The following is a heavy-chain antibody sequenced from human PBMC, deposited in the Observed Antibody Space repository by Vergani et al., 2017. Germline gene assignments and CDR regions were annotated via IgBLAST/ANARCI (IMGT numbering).Heavy chain of an antibody. CDR3: ARLYGRDSSGSKYFDY. J-gene: IGHJ4*02. CDR1: GYSFTNYW. Sequence: EVQLVQSGAEVKKPGESLKISCQISGYSFTNYWIGWVRQMPGKGLEWMGMIHPADSDTRYSPSFQGQVTISVDKSISTAYLQRSSLRASDSAMYSCARLYGRDSSGSKYFDYWGQGTLVTVSS. D-gene: IGHD3-22*01. V-gene: IGHV5-51*01. CDR2: IHPADSDT.